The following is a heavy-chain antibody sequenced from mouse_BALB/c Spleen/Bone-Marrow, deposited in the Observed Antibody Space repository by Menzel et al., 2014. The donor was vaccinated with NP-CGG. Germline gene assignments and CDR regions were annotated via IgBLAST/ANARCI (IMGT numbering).Heavy chain of an antibody. CDR1: GYAFSSYW. V-gene: IGHV1-80*01. J-gene: IGHJ2*01. CDR2: IYPGDGDT. CDR3: ARSGYGSNYDY. Sequence: VKLVESGAELVRPGSSVKISCKASGYAFSSYWMIWVKQRPGQGLEWIGQIYPGDGDTNYNGKFKGKATLTVDKSSSTAYMQLSSLASEDSAVYFCARSGYGSNYDYWGQGTTLTVSP. D-gene: IGHD1-1*01.